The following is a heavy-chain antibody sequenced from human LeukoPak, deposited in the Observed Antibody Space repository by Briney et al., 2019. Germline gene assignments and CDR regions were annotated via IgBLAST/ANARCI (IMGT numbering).Heavy chain of an antibody. CDR1: GGSFSDYY. J-gene: IGHJ4*02. CDR3: ASGTEYCSGGSCSRYFDY. CDR2: INHSGST. D-gene: IGHD2-15*01. V-gene: IGHV4-34*01. Sequence: SETLSLTCAVYGGSFSDYYWSWIRQPPGKGLEWIGEINHSGSTNYNPSLKSRVTISVDTSKNQFTLKLSSVTAADTAVYYCASGTEYCSGGSCSRYFDYWGQGTLVTVSS.